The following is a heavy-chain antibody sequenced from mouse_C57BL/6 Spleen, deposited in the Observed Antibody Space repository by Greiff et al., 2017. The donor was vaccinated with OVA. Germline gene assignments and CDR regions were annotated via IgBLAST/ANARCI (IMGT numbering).Heavy chain of an antibody. CDR1: GFTFSDYY. CDR3: ARDLGYGYYFDY. D-gene: IGHD1-1*02. V-gene: IGHV5-16*01. J-gene: IGHJ2*01. Sequence: EVKLMESEGGLVQPGSSMKLSCTASGFTFSDYYMAWVRQVPEKGLEWVANINYDGSSTYYLDSLKSRFIISRDNAKNILYLQMSSLKSEDTATYYCARDLGYGYYFDYWGQGTTLTVSS. CDR2: INYDGSST.